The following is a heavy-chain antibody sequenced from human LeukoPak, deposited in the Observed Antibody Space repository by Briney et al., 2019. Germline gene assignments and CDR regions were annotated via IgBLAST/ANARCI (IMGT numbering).Heavy chain of an antibody. CDR2: ISKSGSPE. J-gene: IGHJ6*04. CDR1: GFTFKNYE. V-gene: IGHV3-48*03. Sequence: PGGSLRLSCTPSGFTFKNYEMTWVRQSPGKGLEWVSYISKSGSPEYYAASVKGRFTISRDNANNSLYLQMNSLRAEDTAVYYCAELGITMIGGVWGKGTTVTISS. CDR3: AELGITMIGGV. D-gene: IGHD3-10*02.